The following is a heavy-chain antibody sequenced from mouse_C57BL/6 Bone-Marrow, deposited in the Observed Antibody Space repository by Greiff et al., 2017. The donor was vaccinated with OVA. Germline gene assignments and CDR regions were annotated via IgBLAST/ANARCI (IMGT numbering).Heavy chain of an antibody. CDR2: IYPRSGNT. CDR1: GYTLTSYG. D-gene: IGHD4-1*01. CDR3: ALTQYFDV. Sequence: QVQLQQSGAELARPGASVKLSCKASGYTLTSYGISWVKQRPGQGLEWIGEIYPRSGNTYYNEKFKGKATLTADKSSSTAYMELRSLTSEDSAVYFGALTQYFDVWGTGTTVTVSS. J-gene: IGHJ1*03. V-gene: IGHV1-81*01.